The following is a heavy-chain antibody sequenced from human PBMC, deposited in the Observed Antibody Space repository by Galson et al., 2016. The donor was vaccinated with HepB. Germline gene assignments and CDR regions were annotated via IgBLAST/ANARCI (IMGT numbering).Heavy chain of an antibody. CDR2: XXHRSTWEN. CDR1: GDSVYNNGAA. D-gene: IGHD3-10*01. Sequence: CAISGDSVYNNGAAWVWIRQSPSRGLEWLGRXXHRSTWENHXAGSVKNRITISPDTSRNQISLHLHSLTPEDTXVYYCARAVMLGRGMDVWGQGTTVTASS. J-gene: IGHJ6*02. V-gene: IGHV6-1*01. CDR3: ARAVMLGRGMDV.